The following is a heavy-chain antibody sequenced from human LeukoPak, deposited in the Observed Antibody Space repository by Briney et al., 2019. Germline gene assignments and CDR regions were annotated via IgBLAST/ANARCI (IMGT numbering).Heavy chain of an antibody. V-gene: IGHV1-18*04. CDR2: ISADNGNT. J-gene: IGHJ3*02. Sequence: ASVKVSCKAAGYTFTGYYMHWVRQAPGQGLEWMGWISADNGNTNYAQKLQGRVTMTTDTSTSTAYMELRSLRSDDTAVYYCARRSLRPGSFDWAGAFDIWGQGTMVTVSS. CDR1: GYTFTGYY. D-gene: IGHD1-26*01. CDR3: ARRSLRPGSFDWAGAFDI.